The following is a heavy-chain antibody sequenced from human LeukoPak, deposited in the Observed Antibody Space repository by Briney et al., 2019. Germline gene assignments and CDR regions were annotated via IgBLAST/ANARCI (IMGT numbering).Heavy chain of an antibody. D-gene: IGHD5-24*01. CDR3: AREGHGVGMATIFDY. CDR1: GYTFTGYY. CDR2: INPNSGGT. J-gene: IGHJ4*02. Sequence: ASVKVSCKASGYTFTGYYMHWVRQAPGQGLEWMGWINPNSGGTNYAQKFQGRVTMTRDTSISTAYMELSSLRSEDTAVYYCAREGHGVGMATIFDYWGQGTLVTVSS. V-gene: IGHV1-2*02.